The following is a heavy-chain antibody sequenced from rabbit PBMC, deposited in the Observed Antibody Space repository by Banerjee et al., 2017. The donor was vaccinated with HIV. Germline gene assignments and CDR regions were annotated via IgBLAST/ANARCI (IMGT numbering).Heavy chain of an antibody. CDR2: IYTGTGNT. Sequence: QEQLVESGGGLVQPEGSLTLTCKASGFDFNSDAMCWVRQAPGKGLEWIGCIYTGTGNTVYASRAKGRFTISKTSSTTVTLQMTSLTAADTATYFCARNLGSSWYRINLWGPGTLVTVS. V-gene: IGHV1S45*01. J-gene: IGHJ4*01. CDR3: ARNLGSSWYRINL. CDR1: GFDFNSDA. D-gene: IGHD8-1*01.